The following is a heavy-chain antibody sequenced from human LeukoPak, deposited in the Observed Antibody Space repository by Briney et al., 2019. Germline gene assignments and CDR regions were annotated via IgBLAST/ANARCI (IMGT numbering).Heavy chain of an antibody. V-gene: IGHV4-38-2*02. Sequence: PSETLSLTCTVSGGSISSYYWGWIRQPPGKGLEWIGSIYHSGSTYYNPSLKSRVTISVDTSKNQFSLKLSSVTAADTAVYYCARDLPAAGIDYWGQGTLVTVSS. CDR1: GGSISSYY. CDR2: IYHSGST. CDR3: ARDLPAAGIDY. D-gene: IGHD6-13*01. J-gene: IGHJ4*02.